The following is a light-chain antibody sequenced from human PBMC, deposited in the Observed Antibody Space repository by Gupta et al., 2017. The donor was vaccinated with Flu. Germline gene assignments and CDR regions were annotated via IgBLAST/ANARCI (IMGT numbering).Light chain of an antibody. V-gene: IGKV1-5*03. J-gene: IGKJ1*01. CDR1: QSIESW. Sequence: DMQMTQSPSTLSASLGDRVTITCRASQSIESWLAWYQQKPGKVPNLLTYKVSNLESGVPSRIRGSECRTEMSLTISRLQTDDFATYFCQQDTSASPTFGQGTKVEVK. CDR2: KVS. CDR3: QQDTSASPT.